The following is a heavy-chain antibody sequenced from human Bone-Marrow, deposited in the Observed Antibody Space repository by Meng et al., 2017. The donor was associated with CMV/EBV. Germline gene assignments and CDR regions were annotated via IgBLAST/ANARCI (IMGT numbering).Heavy chain of an antibody. CDR1: GFTFSNAW. CDR2: IKSKTDGGTT. CDR3: AREVGDYFDY. Sequence: GGSLRLSCAASGFTFSNAWMSWVRQAPGKGLEWVGRIKSKTDGGTTDYAAPVKGRFTISRDNSKNTLYLQMNSLGAEDTAVYYCAREVGDYFDYWGQGTLVTVPS. D-gene: IGHD3-16*01. V-gene: IGHV3-15*01. J-gene: IGHJ4*02.